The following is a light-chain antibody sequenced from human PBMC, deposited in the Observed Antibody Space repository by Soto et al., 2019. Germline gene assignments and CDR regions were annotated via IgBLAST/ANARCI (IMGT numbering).Light chain of an antibody. CDR1: SSKFGNNY. CDR3: GTWDSSLSAGGV. V-gene: IGLV1-51*01. CDR2: DNN. J-gene: IGLJ1*01. Sequence: QSVVTQPPSVSAAPGQKGTISCSGSSSKFGNNYVSWYQQLPGTAPKLLIYDNNKRPSGIPDRFSGSKSGTSATLGITGLQTGDEADYYCGTWDSSLSAGGVFGTGTRVTVL.